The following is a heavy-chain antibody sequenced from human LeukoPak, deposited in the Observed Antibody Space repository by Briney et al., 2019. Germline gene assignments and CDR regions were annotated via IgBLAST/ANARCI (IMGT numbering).Heavy chain of an antibody. CDR1: GFTFSSYA. CDR2: ISYDGSNK. J-gene: IGHJ4*02. CDR3: ARGEYLADYGDYFDY. D-gene: IGHD4-17*01. Sequence: GGSLRLSCAASGFTFSSYAMHWVRQAPGKGLEWVAVISYDGSNKYYADSVKGRFTISRDNSKNSLYLQMNSLRAEDTAVYYCARGEYLADYGDYFDYWGQGTQVTVSS. V-gene: IGHV3-30*04.